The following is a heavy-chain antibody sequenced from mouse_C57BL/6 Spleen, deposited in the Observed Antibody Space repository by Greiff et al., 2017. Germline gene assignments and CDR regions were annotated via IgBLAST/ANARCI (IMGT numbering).Heavy chain of an antibody. Sequence: VQLQQPGTVLVRPGASVKMSCKTSGYTFTSYWMHWVKQRPGQGLEWIGAIYPGNSNTSYNQKFKGKAKLTAATSASTAYMELSSLTNDDSAVYYCNRRDYGGYFDDWGQGTTLTVSS. J-gene: IGHJ2*01. V-gene: IGHV1-5*01. D-gene: IGHD1-1*01. CDR2: IYPGNSNT. CDR3: NRRDYGGYFDD. CDR1: GYTFTSYW.